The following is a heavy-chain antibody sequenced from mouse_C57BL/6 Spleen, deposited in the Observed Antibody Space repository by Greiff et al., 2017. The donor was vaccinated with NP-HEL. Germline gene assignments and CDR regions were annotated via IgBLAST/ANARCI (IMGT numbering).Heavy chain of an antibody. CDR1: GYSFTRYY. V-gene: IGHV1-42*01. Sequence: VQLQQSGPELVKPGASVKISCKASGYSFTRYYMNWVKQSPEKSLEWIGEINPSTGGTTYNQKFKAKATLTVDKSSSTAYMQLKSLTSEDSAVYYCARREIYYDYYYAMDYWGQGTSVTVSS. D-gene: IGHD2-4*01. CDR3: ARREIYYDYYYAMDY. J-gene: IGHJ4*01. CDR2: INPSTGGT.